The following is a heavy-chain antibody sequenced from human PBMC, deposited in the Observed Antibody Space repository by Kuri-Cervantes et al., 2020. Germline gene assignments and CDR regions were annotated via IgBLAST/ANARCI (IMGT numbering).Heavy chain of an antibody. CDR2: MNPNSGNT. CDR1: GYTFTSYD. J-gene: IGHJ4*02. Sequence: ASVKVSCKASGYTFTSYDINWVRQATGQGLERMGWMNPNSGNTGYAQKFQGRVTMTRNTSISTAYMELSSLRSEDTAVYYCARSRGYYDSSGYHDYWGQGTLVTVSS. V-gene: IGHV1-8*02. CDR3: ARSRGYYDSSGYHDY. D-gene: IGHD3-22*01.